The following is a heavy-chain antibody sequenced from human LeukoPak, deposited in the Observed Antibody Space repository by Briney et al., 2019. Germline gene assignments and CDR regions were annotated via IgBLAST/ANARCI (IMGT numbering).Heavy chain of an antibody. CDR3: ARGPQDYGGHSDYNDAFDI. Sequence: SETLSLTCTLPGGSLSGYYWSWIRQPAGKGLEWIGRIYTSGSTNYNPSLKSRVTMSVDTSKNQFSLKLSSVTAADTAVYYCARGPQDYGGHSDYNDAFDIWGQGTMVTVSS. J-gene: IGHJ3*02. D-gene: IGHD4-23*01. CDR1: GGSLSGYY. V-gene: IGHV4-4*07. CDR2: IYTSGST.